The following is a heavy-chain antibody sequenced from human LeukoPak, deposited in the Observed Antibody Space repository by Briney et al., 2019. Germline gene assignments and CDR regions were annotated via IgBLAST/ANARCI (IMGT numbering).Heavy chain of an antibody. D-gene: IGHD5-24*01. CDR2: ISYDGSNK. V-gene: IGHV3-30*18. CDR3: AKVIREVDMSHDY. Sequence: GGSLRLSCAASGFTVSSNYMSWVRQAPGKGLEWVSVISYDGSNKYYADSVKGRFSISRDNSKNTLYLQMNSLRAEDTAVYYCAKVIREVDMSHDYWGQGALVTVSS. J-gene: IGHJ4*02. CDR1: GFTVSSNY.